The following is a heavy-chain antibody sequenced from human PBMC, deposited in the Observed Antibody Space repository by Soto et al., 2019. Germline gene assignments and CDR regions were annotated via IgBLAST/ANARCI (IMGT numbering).Heavy chain of an antibody. Sequence: EVQLLESGGGLVQPGGSLRLSCAASGFTFSSYAMSWVRQAPGKGLEWVSAISGSGGSTYYADSVKGRFTISIDISKNTLYLQRTSLRAEDTAVYYCAKTGCTYGGYRLPYLWGQVKMVTVS. J-gene: IGHJ3*01. CDR2: ISGSGGST. D-gene: IGHD3-16*01. CDR3: AKTGCTYGGYRLPYL. V-gene: IGHV3-23*01. CDR1: GFTFSSYA.